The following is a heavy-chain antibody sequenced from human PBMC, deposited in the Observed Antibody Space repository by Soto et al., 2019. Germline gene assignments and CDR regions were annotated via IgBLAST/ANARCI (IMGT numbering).Heavy chain of an antibody. V-gene: IGHV3-9*01. CDR3: AKDATVSSSWNFDY. Sequence: EVQLVESGGGLVQPGRSLRLSCAASGFTFDDYAMHWVRQAPGKGLEWVSGISWNSGSIGYADSVKGRFTISRDNAKNSLYLQMNSLRAEDTALYYYAKDATVSSSWNFDYWGQGTLVTVSS. CDR2: ISWNSGSI. J-gene: IGHJ4*02. CDR1: GFTFDDYA. D-gene: IGHD6-13*01.